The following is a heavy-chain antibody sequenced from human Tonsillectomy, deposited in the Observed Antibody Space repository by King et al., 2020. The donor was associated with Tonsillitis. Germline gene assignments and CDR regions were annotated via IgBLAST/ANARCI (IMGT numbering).Heavy chain of an antibody. J-gene: IGHJ5*02. CDR2: INPSGGRT. D-gene: IGHD3-16*02. CDR1: GYTFTSYH. V-gene: IGHV1-46*01. Sequence: VQLVESGAEVKKPGASVKVFCKASGYTFTSYHLHWVRQAPGQGLEWMGIINPSGGRTLYAQKFQGRVTMTSDTSTSTVYLEMSSLRFEDTAVYYCARAPRLIICGGVIALDPWGQGTLVTVSS. CDR3: ARAPRLIICGGVIALDP.